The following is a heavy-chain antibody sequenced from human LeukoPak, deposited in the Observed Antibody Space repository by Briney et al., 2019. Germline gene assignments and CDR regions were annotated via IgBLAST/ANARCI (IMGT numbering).Heavy chain of an antibody. CDR2: IYYSGST. Sequence: SETLSLTCTVSGGSISSSSYYWGWIRQPPGKGLEWIGSIYYSGSTYYNPSLKSRVTISVDTSKNQFSLKLSSVTAADTAVYYCARSSRFDGLLYYWGQGTLVTVSS. CDR3: ARSSRFDGLLYY. D-gene: IGHD2-8*01. CDR1: GGSISSSSYY. V-gene: IGHV4-39*01. J-gene: IGHJ4*02.